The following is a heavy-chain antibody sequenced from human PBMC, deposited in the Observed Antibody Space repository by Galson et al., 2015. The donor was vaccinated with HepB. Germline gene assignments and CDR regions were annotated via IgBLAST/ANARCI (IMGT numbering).Heavy chain of an antibody. CDR1: GYSFTTYY. Sequence: SVKVSCKASGYSFTTYYIHWVRQAPGQGLEWMGIINPSADTTSYAEKFQGRVSMTRDTSTTTLFMELSSLRSEDTAVYYCARDLRMNEWELPDYWGQGTLVIVSS. J-gene: IGHJ4*02. CDR3: ARDLRMNEWELPDY. CDR2: INPSADTT. V-gene: IGHV1-46*03. D-gene: IGHD1-26*01.